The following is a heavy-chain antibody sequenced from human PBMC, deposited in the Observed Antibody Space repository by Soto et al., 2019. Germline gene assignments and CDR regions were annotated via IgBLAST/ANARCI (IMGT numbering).Heavy chain of an antibody. CDR2: IVVGSGDT. V-gene: IGHV1-58*01. D-gene: IGHD3-3*01. Sequence: ASVKVSCKASGFTFSSSAVQWVRQARGQHLEWIGWIVVGSGDTNYAQKFQERVTITRDMSTSTTYMELSSLTSEDTAVYYCAADRDYDFWSGLIRDPPWHLDYWGQGTLVTVSS. CDR3: AADRDYDFWSGLIRDPPWHLDY. J-gene: IGHJ4*02. CDR1: GFTFSSSA.